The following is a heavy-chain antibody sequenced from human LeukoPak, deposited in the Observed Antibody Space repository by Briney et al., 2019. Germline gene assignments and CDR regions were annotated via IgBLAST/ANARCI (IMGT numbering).Heavy chain of an antibody. CDR1: GFTFSSYA. V-gene: IGHV3-23*01. Sequence: PGGSLRLSCAASGFTFSSYAMSWVRQAPGKGLEWASAISGSGGSTYYADSVKGRFTISRDNSKNTLYLQMNSLRAEDTAVYYCAQMLVLGVDYWGQGTLVTVSS. D-gene: IGHD6-13*01. CDR2: ISGSGGST. CDR3: AQMLVLGVDY. J-gene: IGHJ4*02.